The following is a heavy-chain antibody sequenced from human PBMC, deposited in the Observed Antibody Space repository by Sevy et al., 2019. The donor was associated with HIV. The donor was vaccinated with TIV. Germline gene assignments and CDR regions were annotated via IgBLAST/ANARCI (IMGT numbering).Heavy chain of an antibody. J-gene: IGHJ4*02. D-gene: IGHD4-4*01. Sequence: GGSLRRSCAASGFTFSSYWMSWVRQAPGKGLEWVANIKQDGSEKYYGDSVKGRFTISRDNTRNSLNLQMNRLRAEETAVYYCARSKSGNFDYWGQGTLVTVSS. CDR1: GFTFSSYW. CDR3: ARSKSGNFDY. CDR2: IKQDGSEK. V-gene: IGHV3-7*01.